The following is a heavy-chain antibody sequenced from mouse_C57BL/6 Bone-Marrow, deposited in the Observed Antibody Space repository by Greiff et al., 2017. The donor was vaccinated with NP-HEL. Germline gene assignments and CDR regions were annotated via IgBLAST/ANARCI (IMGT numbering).Heavy chain of an antibody. V-gene: IGHV1-80*01. CDR3: SPYYGSSPAWFAY. Sequence: QVQLKESGAELVKPGASVKISCKASGYAFSSSWMNWVKQRPGQGLEWIGQIYPGDGDTNYTGKFTGKATLTADKSSSTAYMQLSSLTSEDSAVYFCSPYYGSSPAWFAYWGQGTLVTVSA. J-gene: IGHJ3*01. CDR1: GYAFSSSW. D-gene: IGHD1-1*01. CDR2: IYPGDGDT.